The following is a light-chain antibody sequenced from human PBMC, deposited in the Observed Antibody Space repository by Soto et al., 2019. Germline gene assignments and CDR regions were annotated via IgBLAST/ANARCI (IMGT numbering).Light chain of an antibody. CDR1: SSDVGGYNY. Sequence: QSVLTQPRSVSGSPGPSVTISCTGTSSDVGGYNYVSWYQQHPGKAPKLMIYDVSKRPSGVPDRFSGSKSGNTASLTISGLQAEDEADYYCCSFSVFGGGTKLTVL. CDR2: DVS. V-gene: IGLV2-11*01. J-gene: IGLJ2*01. CDR3: CSFSV.